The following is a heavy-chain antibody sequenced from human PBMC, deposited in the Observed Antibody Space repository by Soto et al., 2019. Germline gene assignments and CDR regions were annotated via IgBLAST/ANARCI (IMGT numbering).Heavy chain of an antibody. J-gene: IGHJ6*02. Sequence: PSETLSLTCAVYGGSFSNYYCSWVRQSPGNGLEWIGEIDYSGRINFNPSRESRATRLVDTSKNQFSLKLSSVTAADTAIYYWARGGGHPGYGIYYYHGTNIWGQGTTVTVSS. D-gene: IGHD3-9*01. CDR2: IDYSGRI. V-gene: IGHV4-34*01. CDR1: GGSFSNYY. CDR3: ARGGGHPGYGIYYYHGTNI.